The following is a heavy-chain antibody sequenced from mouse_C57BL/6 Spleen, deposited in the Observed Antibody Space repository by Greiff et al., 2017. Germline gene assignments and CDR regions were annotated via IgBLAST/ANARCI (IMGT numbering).Heavy chain of an antibody. CDR2: IYPRSGNT. CDR3: ARDPYYYGSSYDWYFDV. Sequence: QVQLQQSGAELARPGASVKLSCKASGYTFTSYGISWVKQRTGQGLEWIGEIYPRSGNTYYNEKFKGKATLTADKSSSTAYMELRSLTSEDSAVYFCARDPYYYGSSYDWYFDVWGTGTTVTVSS. CDR1: GYTFTSYG. D-gene: IGHD1-1*01. J-gene: IGHJ1*03. V-gene: IGHV1-81*01.